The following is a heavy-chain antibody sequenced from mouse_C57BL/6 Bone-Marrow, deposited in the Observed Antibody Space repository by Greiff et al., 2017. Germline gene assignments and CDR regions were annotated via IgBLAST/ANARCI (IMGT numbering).Heavy chain of an antibody. CDR1: GYTFTSYW. Sequence: QVHVKQSGAELVKPGASVKMSCKASGYTFTSYWITWVKQRPGQGLEWIGDIYPGSGSTNYNEKFKSKATLTVDTSSSTAYMQLSSLTSEDSAVYYCARKGGYYGGDYFDYWGQGATLTVSS. CDR2: IYPGSGST. CDR3: ARKGGYYGGDYFDY. D-gene: IGHD1-1*01. V-gene: IGHV1-55*01. J-gene: IGHJ2*01.